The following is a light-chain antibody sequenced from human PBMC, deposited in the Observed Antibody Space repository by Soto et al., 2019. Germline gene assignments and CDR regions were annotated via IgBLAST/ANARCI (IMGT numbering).Light chain of an antibody. CDR3: QQYGSSPT. V-gene: IGKV3-20*01. Sequence: EIVLTQSPGTLSLSPGERATLSCRSSQSVSSSYLAWYQQKPGQAPRLLIYDASSRATGIPDRFSGSGSGTDFTLTISTLKPEDLPVYYCQQYGSSPTFGQGTKVDIK. J-gene: IGKJ1*01. CDR1: QSVSSSY. CDR2: DAS.